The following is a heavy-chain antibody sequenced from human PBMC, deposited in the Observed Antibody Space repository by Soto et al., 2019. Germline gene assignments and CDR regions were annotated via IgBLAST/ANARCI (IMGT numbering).Heavy chain of an antibody. D-gene: IGHD4-17*01. CDR2: IYPSDSDT. V-gene: IGHV5-51*01. CDR3: ARXFSPTEYYNYGMDV. CDR1: GYSFTSYW. J-gene: IGHJ6*02. Sequence: GESLKISCKGSGYSFTSYWIAWVRQTPGKGLEWMGIIYPSDSDTRYSPSFQGQVTISADKSISTAYLQWSSLKASDTAMYYCARXFSPTEYYNYGMDVWGQGTTVTVSS.